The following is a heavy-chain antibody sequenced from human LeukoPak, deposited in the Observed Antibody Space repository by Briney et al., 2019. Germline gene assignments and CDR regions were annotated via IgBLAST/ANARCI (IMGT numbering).Heavy chain of an antibody. CDR2: IWYDGSNK. J-gene: IGHJ4*02. V-gene: IGHV3-33*06. CDR3: AKENYV. Sequence: QAGGSLRLSCAASGFTFSSYGMRWVRQAPGKGLGWVAVIWYDGSNKYYADSVKGRFTISRDNSKHTLHLPMISLSGRHGAVFLCAKENYVWGQGTLVTVSS. CDR1: GFTFSSYG. D-gene: IGHD3-10*02.